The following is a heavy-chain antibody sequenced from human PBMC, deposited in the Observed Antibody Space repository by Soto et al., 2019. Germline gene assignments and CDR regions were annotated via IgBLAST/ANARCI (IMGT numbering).Heavy chain of an antibody. Sequence: GASVKVSCKASGYTFTGYYMHWARQAPGQGLEWMGWINPNSGGTNYAQKFQGWVTMTRDTSISTAYMELSRLRSDDTAVYYCARDLLPTIFGVVPLTYVHGMDVWGQGTTVTVSS. V-gene: IGHV1-2*04. J-gene: IGHJ6*02. CDR1: GYTFTGYY. D-gene: IGHD3-3*01. CDR2: INPNSGGT. CDR3: ARDLLPTIFGVVPLTYVHGMDV.